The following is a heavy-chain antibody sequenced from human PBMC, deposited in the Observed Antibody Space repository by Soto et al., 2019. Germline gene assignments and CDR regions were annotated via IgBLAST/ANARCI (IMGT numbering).Heavy chain of an antibody. V-gene: IGHV3-30*18. CDR3: AKGRFLEWLLYFDY. Sequence: QVQLVESGGGVVQPGRSLRLSCAASGFTFSSYGMHWVRQAPGKGLEWVAVISYDGSNKYYADSVKGRFTISRDNSKNTLYLQMNSLRAEDTAGYYCAKGRFLEWLLYFDYWGQGTLVTVSS. CDR2: ISYDGSNK. CDR1: GFTFSSYG. J-gene: IGHJ4*02. D-gene: IGHD3-3*01.